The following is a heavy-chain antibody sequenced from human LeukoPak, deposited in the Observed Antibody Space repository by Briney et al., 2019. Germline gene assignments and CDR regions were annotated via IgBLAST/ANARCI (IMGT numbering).Heavy chain of an antibody. D-gene: IGHD3-10*01. J-gene: IGHJ5*02. CDR1: GYTFTSYD. CDR2: MNPNSGNS. CDR3: AREDRAVWFGELLYWFDP. Sequence: ASVKVSCQASGYTFTSYDINWVRQATGQGLEWMGWMNPNSGNSGYAQKFQGRVTMTRDTSISTAYMELSRLRSDDTAVYYCAREDRAVWFGELLYWFDPWGQGTLVTVSS. V-gene: IGHV1-8*01.